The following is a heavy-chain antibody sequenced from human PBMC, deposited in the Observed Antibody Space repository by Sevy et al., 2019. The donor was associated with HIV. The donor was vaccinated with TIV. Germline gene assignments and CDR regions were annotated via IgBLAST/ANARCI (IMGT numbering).Heavy chain of an antibody. Sequence: GGSLRLSCTASGFTFGDYCMSWVRQALGKGVEWVAFLKSDVYGGTVDHAASVRGRFVISRDDSKTIAYLQMNDLKTEDTGVYYCTRWKAAQSIFDYWGQGALVTVSS. CDR2: LKSDVYGGTV. CDR1: GFTFGDYC. CDR3: TRWKAAQSIFDY. D-gene: IGHD6-13*01. J-gene: IGHJ4*02. V-gene: IGHV3-49*04.